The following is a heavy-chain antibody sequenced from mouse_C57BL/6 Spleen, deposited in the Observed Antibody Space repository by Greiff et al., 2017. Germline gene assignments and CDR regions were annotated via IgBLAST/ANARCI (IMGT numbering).Heavy chain of an antibody. J-gene: IGHJ2*01. CDR1: GYTFTDYE. D-gene: IGHD1-1*01. CDR2: IDPETGGT. Sequence: QVQLQQSGAELVRPGASVTLSCKASGYTFTDYEMHWVKQTPVHGLEWIGAIDPETGGTAYNQKFKGKAILTADKSSSTAYMELLSLTSEDSAVYYCTRNYGSSYYFDYWGQGTTLTVSS. V-gene: IGHV1-15*01. CDR3: TRNYGSSYYFDY.